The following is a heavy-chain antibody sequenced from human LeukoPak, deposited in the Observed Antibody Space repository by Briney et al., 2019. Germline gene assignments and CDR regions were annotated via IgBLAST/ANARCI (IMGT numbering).Heavy chain of an antibody. CDR2: IYYTGST. J-gene: IGHJ4*02. CDR1: GDSISSSSYY. D-gene: IGHD3-22*01. CDR3: ARGPPPLEYYYDSSGYYLDY. V-gene: IGHV4-39*07. Sequence: SETLSLTCTVSGDSISSSSYYWGWIRQPPGKGLEWIGSIYYTGSTNYNPSLKSRVTISVDTSKNQFSLKLSSVTAADTAVYYCARGPPPLEYYYDSSGYYLDYWGQGTLVTVSS.